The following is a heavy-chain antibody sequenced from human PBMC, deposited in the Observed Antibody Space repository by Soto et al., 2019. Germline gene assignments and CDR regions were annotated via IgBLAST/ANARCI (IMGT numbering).Heavy chain of an antibody. J-gene: IGHJ6*02. CDR1: GGTFSNYG. CDR3: ARGGSDYEGSGYYQGHV. D-gene: IGHD3-22*01. Sequence: QVQLVQSGAEVKKPGSSVKVSCKSSGGTFSNYGFSWVRQAPGQGLECMGVIVPIFGAEHPQKFQGRVTITADESXNIXVRELRGLRSEDTAVYYCARGGSDYEGSGYYQGHVWGQGTTVTVSS. CDR2: IVPIFGA. V-gene: IGHV1-69*12.